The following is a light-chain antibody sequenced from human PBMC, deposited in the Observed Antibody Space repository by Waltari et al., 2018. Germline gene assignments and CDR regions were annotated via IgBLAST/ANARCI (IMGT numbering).Light chain of an antibody. CDR3: QQSHRSPWT. Sequence: DIQMTQSPSSLSASVGDTVTLTCRTSQNIDRSLNLYHQRPGNAPNLLIFAASTLQSGVSSRFSGSGSGTDFTLTISGLQPEDFATYFCQQSHRSPWTFGQGTQVDI. V-gene: IGKV1-39*01. CDR2: AAS. CDR1: QNIDRS. J-gene: IGKJ1*01.